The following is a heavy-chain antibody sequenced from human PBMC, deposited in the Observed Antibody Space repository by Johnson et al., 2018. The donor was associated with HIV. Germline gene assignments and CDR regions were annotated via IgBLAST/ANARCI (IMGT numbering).Heavy chain of an antibody. D-gene: IGHD3-3*02. CDR1: GFTFSSYG. Sequence: VQLVESGGGVVQPGRSLRLSCAASGFTFSSYGTHWVRQPPGKGLEWVANIKLDGSDKYYVDSVKGRFTISRDNTKNSVYLLMNSLRVEDTALYYCARAQLIFPKNAFDFWGQGTMVTVSS. V-gene: IGHV3-7*01. CDR3: ARAQLIFPKNAFDF. J-gene: IGHJ3*01. CDR2: IKLDGSDK.